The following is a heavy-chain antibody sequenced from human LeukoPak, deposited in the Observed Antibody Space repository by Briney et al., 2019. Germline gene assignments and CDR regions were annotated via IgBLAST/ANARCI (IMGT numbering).Heavy chain of an antibody. J-gene: IGHJ4*02. D-gene: IGHD4-17*01. Sequence: ASVKVSCKASGYTFTSSGISWVRQAPGQGLEWMGWISVNNGNTNYAQKLQDRVTTTADTSTSTAYMELRSLRSDDTAVYYCARDGNYGDDDLDYWGQGTLVTVSS. CDR1: GYTFTSSG. CDR2: ISVNNGNT. CDR3: ARDGNYGDDDLDY. V-gene: IGHV1-18*01.